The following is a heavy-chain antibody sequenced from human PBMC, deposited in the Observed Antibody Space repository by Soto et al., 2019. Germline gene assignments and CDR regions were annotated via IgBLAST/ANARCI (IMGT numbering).Heavy chain of an antibody. CDR2: IIPIFGTA. CDR3: ARRVHSETKVAANQLYYCGMDV. Sequence: QVQLVQSGAEVKKPGSSVKVSCKASGGTFSSYAISWVLQAPGQGLDWMGGIIPIFGTANYAQKFQGRVTITADKSTSIAYMVLSSLRSEDTAVYYCARRVHSETKVAANQLYYCGMDVWGQGTTVTVSS. V-gene: IGHV1-69*06. D-gene: IGHD2-15*01. J-gene: IGHJ6*02. CDR1: GGTFSSYA.